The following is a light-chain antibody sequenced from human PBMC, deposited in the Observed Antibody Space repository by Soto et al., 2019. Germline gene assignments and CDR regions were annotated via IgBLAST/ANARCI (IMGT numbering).Light chain of an antibody. CDR3: QQLSTYPST. Sequence: IQSTQSPSSLSASVGDRVTITCRASQGISSYLAWYQQKPGRAPKLLMYGASTLQSGVPSRFSGSGSGTDFTLTISSLQAEDFATYYCQQLSTYPSTFGGGTKVDIK. CDR2: GAS. V-gene: IGKV1-9*01. CDR1: QGISSY. J-gene: IGKJ4*01.